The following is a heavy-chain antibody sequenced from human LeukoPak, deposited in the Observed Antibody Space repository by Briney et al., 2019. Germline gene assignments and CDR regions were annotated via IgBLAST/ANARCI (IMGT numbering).Heavy chain of an antibody. Sequence: APVTVSCNAFWYTVTGHYFPWVRKAPGQGVEWMGWINPYSGVKNYAQKFQGRVIMTGDTYINTAYMELHSLTSDDTAMYYCAKDAYSGFSSSYNMDSWGQGTLVTVSS. V-gene: IGHV1-2*02. D-gene: IGHD5-18*01. CDR3: AKDAYSGFSSSYNMDS. CDR2: INPYSGVK. CDR1: WYTVTGHY. J-gene: IGHJ4*02.